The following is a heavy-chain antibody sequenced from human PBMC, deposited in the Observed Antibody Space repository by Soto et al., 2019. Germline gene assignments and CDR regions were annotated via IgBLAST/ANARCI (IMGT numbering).Heavy chain of an antibody. D-gene: IGHD3-9*01. CDR2: ISAYNGNT. J-gene: IGHJ4*02. CDR1: GYTFTSYG. V-gene: IGHV1-18*01. Sequence: ASVKVSCKASGYTFTSYGISWVRQAPGQGLEWMGWISAYNGNTKYSQKFQGRVTITRDTSASTANMELSSLRSEDTAVYYCASDPQYRILTGYTYYFDFWGQGTQVTVSS. CDR3: ASDPQYRILTGYTYYFDF.